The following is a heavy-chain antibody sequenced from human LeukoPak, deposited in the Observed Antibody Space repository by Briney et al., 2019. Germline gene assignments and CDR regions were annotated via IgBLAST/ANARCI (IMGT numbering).Heavy chain of an antibody. Sequence: SETLFLTCAVSGYSISSGYYWGWIRQPPGKGLEWIGTIYHAGSTYYNPSLKSRVTISMDTSKNHFSLKLSSVTASDTAVYYCARAFPICTNGVCYAFDIWGQGTMVTVSS. CDR3: ARAFPICTNGVCYAFDI. D-gene: IGHD2-8*01. V-gene: IGHV4-38-2*01. CDR2: IYHAGST. J-gene: IGHJ3*02. CDR1: GYSISSGYY.